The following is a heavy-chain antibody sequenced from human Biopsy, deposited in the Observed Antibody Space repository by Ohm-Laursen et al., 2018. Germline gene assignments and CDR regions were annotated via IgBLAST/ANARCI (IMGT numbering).Heavy chain of an antibody. J-gene: IGHJ4*02. CDR3: VRLNRRGNIIFFDY. D-gene: IGHD3/OR15-3a*01. CDR2: RFHSGSP. Sequence: PGTLSLTCAVSGGSITADFWTWIRQTPGERLEWIGYRFHSGSPMYNPSLKSRVTISVDTSKSQFSLTLTSVTAADTAVYYCVRLNRRGNIIFFDYWGRGTPVTVSS. V-gene: IGHV4-59*08. CDR1: GGSITADF.